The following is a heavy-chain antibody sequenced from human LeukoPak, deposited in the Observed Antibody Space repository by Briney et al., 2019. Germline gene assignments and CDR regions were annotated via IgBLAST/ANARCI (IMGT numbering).Heavy chain of an antibody. CDR2: ISSSSRYI. Sequence: GGSLRLSCAASGFTFSSYSMNWVRQAPGKGLEWVSSISSSSRYIYYADSVKGRFTISRDNAKNSLYLQMNSLRAEDTAVYYCARHYGRGQLWLGFWGQGTLVTVSS. CDR1: GFTFSSYS. D-gene: IGHD5-18*01. V-gene: IGHV3-21*01. CDR3: ARHYGRGQLWLGF. J-gene: IGHJ4*02.